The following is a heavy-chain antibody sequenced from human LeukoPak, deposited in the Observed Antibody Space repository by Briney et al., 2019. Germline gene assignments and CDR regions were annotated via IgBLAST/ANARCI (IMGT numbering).Heavy chain of an antibody. CDR2: IYPGDSDT. Sequence: GESLKISCKGSGYSFTSYWIGWVRQMPGKGLEWMGIIYPGDSDTRYSPSFQGQVTISADKSISTAYLQWSSLKASDTAMYYCARAGAVVVEAATRMDAFDIWGQGTMVTVSS. V-gene: IGHV5-51*01. D-gene: IGHD2-15*01. CDR3: ARAGAVVVEAATRMDAFDI. J-gene: IGHJ3*02. CDR1: GYSFTSYW.